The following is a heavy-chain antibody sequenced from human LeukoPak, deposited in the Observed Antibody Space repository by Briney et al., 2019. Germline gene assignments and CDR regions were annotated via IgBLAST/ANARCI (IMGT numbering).Heavy chain of an antibody. J-gene: IGHJ6*03. Sequence: ASVKVSCKASGYTFTRYDINWVRQATGQGLEWMGWMNPNSGNTGYAQKFQGRVTMTRNTSISTAYMELSSLRSEATAVYYCARGGDGYSYYYYYMDVWGKGTTVTVSS. D-gene: IGHD5-24*01. CDR3: ARGGDGYSYYYYYMDV. V-gene: IGHV1-8*01. CDR1: GYTFTRYD. CDR2: MNPNSGNT.